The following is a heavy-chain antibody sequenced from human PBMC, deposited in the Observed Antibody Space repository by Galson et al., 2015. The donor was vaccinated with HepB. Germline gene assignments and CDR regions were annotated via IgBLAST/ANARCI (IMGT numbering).Heavy chain of an antibody. CDR1: GYTFTNYY. Sequence: SVKVSCKASGYTFTNYYLHWVRQAPGQGLEWVGVVVPPGGGTTYAQNFRGRVTMTRDSSTNTVYMELSSLGSEDTAVYYCARGSCSGGSCYSDAFDIWGQGTMVTVSS. J-gene: IGHJ3*02. CDR2: VVPPGGGT. V-gene: IGHV1-46*01. D-gene: IGHD2-15*01. CDR3: ARGSCSGGSCYSDAFDI.